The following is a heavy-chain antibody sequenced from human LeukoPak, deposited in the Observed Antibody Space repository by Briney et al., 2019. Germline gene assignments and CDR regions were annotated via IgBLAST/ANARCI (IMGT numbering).Heavy chain of an antibody. J-gene: IGHJ4*02. CDR2: MNPNTGRT. CDR3: ARLSQTPDYYSNGGYYYLGY. D-gene: IGHD3-22*01. V-gene: IGHV1-8*01. CDR1: RYTFTSYD. Sequence: ASVKVSSKASRYTFTSYDINWVREAAGQGLEWMGWMNPNTGRTGFAQKFQGRLTMTRDTSISTAYMELSRLRSEDTAVYYCARLSQTPDYYSNGGYYYLGYWGQGTPVTVSS.